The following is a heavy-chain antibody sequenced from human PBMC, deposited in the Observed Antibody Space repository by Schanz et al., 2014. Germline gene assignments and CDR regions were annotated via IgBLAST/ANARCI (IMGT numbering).Heavy chain of an antibody. CDR2: IWYDGSNK. CDR3: ARGGPAYYFDD. Sequence: VHLLESGGGLVQPGGSLRLSCAASEFTFSTDAMSWVRQAPGKGLEWVAVIWYDGSNKYYADSVKGRFTISRDNSKNTLFLQMNSLRAEDTAVYYCARGGPAYYFDDWGQGTLVTVSS. V-gene: IGHV3-33*08. J-gene: IGHJ4*02. CDR1: EFTFSTDA.